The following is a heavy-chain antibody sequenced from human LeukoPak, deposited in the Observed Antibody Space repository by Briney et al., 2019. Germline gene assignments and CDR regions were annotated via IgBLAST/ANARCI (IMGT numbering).Heavy chain of an antibody. CDR1: GGSISSYY. D-gene: IGHD1-1*01. CDR2: IYTSGST. J-gene: IGHJ5*02. Sequence: PSETLSLTCTVSGGSISSYYWSWIRQPPGKGLEWIGYIYTSGSTNYNPSLKSRVTISVDTSKNQFSLKLSSVTAADTAVYYCARRRYTFDPWGQGTLVTVSS. CDR3: ARRRYTFDP. V-gene: IGHV4-4*09.